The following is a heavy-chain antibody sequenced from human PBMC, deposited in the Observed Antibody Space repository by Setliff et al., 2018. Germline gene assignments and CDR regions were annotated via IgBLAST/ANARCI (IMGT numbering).Heavy chain of an antibody. CDR3: ARDRFYNSWSGTSITAPHDAFDI. CDR2: IVPTYGPA. CDR1: GGSFRNSG. D-gene: IGHD3-3*01. J-gene: IGHJ3*02. Sequence: GASVKVSCKASGGSFRNSGSGWVRQAPGQGLEWIGGIVPTYGPAKYAQKFQGRVEITTDESTNTAYMELRSLTSDDTAMYFCARDRFYNSWSGTSITAPHDAFDIWGQGTMVTVSS. V-gene: IGHV1-69*05.